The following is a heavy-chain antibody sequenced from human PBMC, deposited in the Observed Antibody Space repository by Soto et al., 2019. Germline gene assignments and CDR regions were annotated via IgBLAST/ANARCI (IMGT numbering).Heavy chain of an antibody. CDR2: IYWSDEK. CDR3: ARLVYRAGGRIFDS. V-gene: IGHV2-5*01. D-gene: IGHD3-16*01. Sequence: QITLKESGPTLVKPTQTLTLTCTFSGFSLSISGEGVGWIRQPPGKALEWLALIYWSDEKHYSPSLKNRLTITKDTSKNQVVLTATNMDPEDTATYYCARLVYRAGGRIFDSWGQGSLVTVSS. J-gene: IGHJ4*02. CDR1: GFSLSISGEG.